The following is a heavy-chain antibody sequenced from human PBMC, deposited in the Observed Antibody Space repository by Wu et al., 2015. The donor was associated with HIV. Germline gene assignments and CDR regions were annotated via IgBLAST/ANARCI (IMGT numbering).Heavy chain of an antibody. CDR1: YILTTYP. CDR2: MNPRNGYI. CDR3: ARVQFDPKYYTYFDL. V-gene: IGHV1-18*01. D-gene: IGHD3-10*01. J-gene: IGHJ5*01. Sequence: QVQLVQSGAEVKKPGASVKVSCKASYILTTYPIGWVRQAPGQRLEWMGWMNPRNGYIKPAQRFQDRITMSTNNSAHTAYMELRSLTSDDTAIYFCARVQFDPKYYTYFDLWGQGTLVTVSS.